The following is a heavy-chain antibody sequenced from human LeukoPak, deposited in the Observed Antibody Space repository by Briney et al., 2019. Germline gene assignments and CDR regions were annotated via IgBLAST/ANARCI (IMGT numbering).Heavy chain of an antibody. CDR1: GGSISSSSYY. CDR2: IYYSGST. CDR3: ARDPPLFIAARPGFDY. D-gene: IGHD6-6*01. V-gene: IGHV4-39*02. Sequence: PSETLSLTCTVSGGSISSSSYYWGWIRQPPGKGLEWIGSIYYSGSTYYNPSLKSRVTISVDTSKNQFSLKLSSVTAADTAVYYCARDPPLFIAARPGFDYWGQGTLVTVSS. J-gene: IGHJ4*02.